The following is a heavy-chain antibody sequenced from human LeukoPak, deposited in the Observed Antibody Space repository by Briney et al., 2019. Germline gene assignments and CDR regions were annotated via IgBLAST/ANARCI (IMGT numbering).Heavy chain of an antibody. D-gene: IGHD1-26*01. V-gene: IGHV3-15*01. CDR3: TTDGSTTLSNTFDY. Sequence: PGGSLRLSCAASGFTFSDAWMNWVRLAPGKGLEWVGRIKSRNRGETVDYAAPVKGRFTISRDDSKTTVYLQMSSLKTEDTAIYYCTTDGSTTLSNTFDYWGQGTLVTVSS. CDR2: IKSRNRGETV. CDR1: GFTFSDAW. J-gene: IGHJ4*02.